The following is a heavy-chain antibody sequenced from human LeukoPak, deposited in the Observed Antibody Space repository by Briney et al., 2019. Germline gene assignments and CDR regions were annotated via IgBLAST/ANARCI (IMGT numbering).Heavy chain of an antibody. V-gene: IGHV4-30-2*01. Sequence: SQTLSLTCAVSGGSISSGGYSWSWIRQPPGKGLEWIGYIYHSGSTYYNPSLKSRVTISVDRSKNQFSLKLSSVTAADTAVYYCARCCSSTSNPHNWFNPWGQGTLVTVSS. J-gene: IGHJ5*02. CDR1: GGSISSGGYS. CDR2: IYHSGST. CDR3: ARCCSSTSNPHNWFNP. D-gene: IGHD2-2*01.